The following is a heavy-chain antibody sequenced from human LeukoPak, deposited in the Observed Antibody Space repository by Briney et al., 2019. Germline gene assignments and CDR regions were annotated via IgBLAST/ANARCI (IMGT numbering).Heavy chain of an antibody. D-gene: IGHD2-2*01. Sequence: SETLSLTCVVSGDSISRGSYSWTWIRQAPGKGLEWIGYIYPRGSTYYNPSLKSRVTMSIDKSQNRFSLNLTSVTAADTAVYYCARGPAADAFDIWGQGTMVTVSS. CDR2: IYPRGST. CDR3: ARGPAADAFDI. CDR1: GDSISRGSYS. V-gene: IGHV4-30-2*01. J-gene: IGHJ3*02.